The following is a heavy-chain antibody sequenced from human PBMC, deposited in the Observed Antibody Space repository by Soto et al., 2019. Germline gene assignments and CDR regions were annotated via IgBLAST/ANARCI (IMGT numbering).Heavy chain of an antibody. CDR3: AKDSCTLCSSKGFDP. J-gene: IGHJ5*02. D-gene: IGHD2-2*01. V-gene: IGHV3-30*02. CDR1: GFTFSSYG. CDR2: IWYDGSNK. Sequence: PGGSLRLSCAASGFTFSSYGMHWVRQAPGKGLEWVAVIWYDGSNKYYADSVKGRFTISRDNSKNTLYLQMNSLRAEDTAVYSCAKDSCTLCSSKGFDPWGQGTLVTVSS.